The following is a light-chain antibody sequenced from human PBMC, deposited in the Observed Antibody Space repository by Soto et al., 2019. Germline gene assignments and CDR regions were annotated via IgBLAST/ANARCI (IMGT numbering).Light chain of an antibody. CDR1: SSDVGGYNY. J-gene: IGLJ2*01. CDR2: DVS. Sequence: QSVLTQPPSASGSPGQSVTISCTGTSSDVGGYNYVSWYQQHPGKAPKLMIYDVSKRPSGVPDRFSGSKSGNTASLTVSGLQADDEADYYCSSYAGSSNVVFGGGTKLTVL. CDR3: SSYAGSSNVV. V-gene: IGLV2-8*01.